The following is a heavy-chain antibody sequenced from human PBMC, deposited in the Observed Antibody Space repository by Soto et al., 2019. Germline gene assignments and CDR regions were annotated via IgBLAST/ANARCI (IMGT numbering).Heavy chain of an antibody. D-gene: IGHD1-26*01. CDR3: ARLSGSYFPFDY. J-gene: IGHJ4*02. CDR1: GGSISSGGYY. Sequence: QVQLQESGPGLVKPSQTLSLTCTVSGGSISSGGYYWSWIRQRPGKGLEWIGSIYYSGSTYYNPSLKSRVTISVDTSKNQFSLKLSSVTAADTAVYYCARLSGSYFPFDYWGQGTLVTVSS. V-gene: IGHV4-31*03. CDR2: IYYSGST.